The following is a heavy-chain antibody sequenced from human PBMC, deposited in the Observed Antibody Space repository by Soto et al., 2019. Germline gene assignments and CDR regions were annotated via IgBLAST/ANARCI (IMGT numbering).Heavy chain of an antibody. J-gene: IGHJ4*02. CDR3: ASLRDDEPDTGRMSRKTPYFDY. V-gene: IGHV4-34*01. D-gene: IGHD2-8*02. CDR2: INHSGST. Sequence: SETLSLTCAVYGGSFSGYYWSLIRQPPGKGLEWIGEINHSGSTNYNPSLKSRVTISVDTSKNQFSLKLSSVTAADTAVYYCASLRDDEPDTGRMSRKTPYFDYWGQGTLVTVSS. CDR1: GGSFSGYY.